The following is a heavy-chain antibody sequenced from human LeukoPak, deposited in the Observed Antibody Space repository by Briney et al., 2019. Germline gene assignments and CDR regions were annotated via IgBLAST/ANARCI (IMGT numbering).Heavy chain of an antibody. Sequence: TSETLSLTCTVSGGSFTTYYWSWIRQPAGKGLEWIGHIYTSGTTNYNPSLKSRVTMSIDTSKNQVSLKLSSITAADTAVYYCARDAMYYYGSRTYFFFEYWGQGTLVTVSS. J-gene: IGHJ4*02. CDR2: IYTSGTT. V-gene: IGHV4-4*07. D-gene: IGHD3-10*01. CDR1: GGSFTTYY. CDR3: ARDAMYYYGSRTYFFFEY.